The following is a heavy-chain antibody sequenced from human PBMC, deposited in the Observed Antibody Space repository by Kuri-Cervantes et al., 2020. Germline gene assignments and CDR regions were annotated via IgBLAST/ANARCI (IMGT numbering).Heavy chain of an antibody. CDR2: MNSNSGNT. D-gene: IGHD3-10*01. J-gene: IGHJ6*02. CDR3: ARLSYYGSGSYWGPLDV. CDR1: GYTFTSYD. Sequence: ASVKVSCKASGYTFTSYDINWVRQATGQGLEWMGWMNSNSGNTGYAQKFQGRVTMTRNTSISTAYMELSSLRSEDTAVYYCARLSYYGSGSYWGPLDVWGQGTTVTVSS. V-gene: IGHV1-8*01.